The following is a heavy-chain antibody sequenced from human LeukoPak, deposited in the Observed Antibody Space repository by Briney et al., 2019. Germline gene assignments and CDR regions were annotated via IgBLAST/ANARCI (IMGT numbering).Heavy chain of an antibody. J-gene: IGHJ4*02. V-gene: IGHV4-30-2*01. CDR1: GGSISSGGYS. CDR2: IYHSGST. D-gene: IGHD6-19*01. Sequence: SETLSLTCAVSGGSISSGGYSWSWIRQPPGKGLEWIGYIYHSGSTYYNPSLKSRVTISVDRSKNQFSLKLSSVTAADTAVYYCARDSIAVDRPPHWGQGTLVTVSS. CDR3: ARDSIAVDRPPH.